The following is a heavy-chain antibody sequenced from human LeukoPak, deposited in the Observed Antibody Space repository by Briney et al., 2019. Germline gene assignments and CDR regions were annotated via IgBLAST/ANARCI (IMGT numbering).Heavy chain of an antibody. D-gene: IGHD2-21*01. V-gene: IGHV4-4*07. Sequence: SETLSLTCTVSGGSISSYYWTWIRQPAAKGLEWIGRIYSSGSTDYNPSLKSRLTMSLDMSKNQISLELTSVTAADTAMYYCSRGLVYSSGYDYGSDVWGQGTTVTVSS. CDR2: IYSSGST. CDR1: GGSISSYY. CDR3: SRGLVYSSGYDYGSDV. J-gene: IGHJ6*02.